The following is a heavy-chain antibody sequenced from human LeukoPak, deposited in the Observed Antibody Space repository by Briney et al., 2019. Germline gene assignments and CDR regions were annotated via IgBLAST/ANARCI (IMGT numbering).Heavy chain of an antibody. CDR3: ARAPTGTLLRFLEWLPCFDY. Sequence: ASVKVSCKASGFTFTSSAMQWVRQARGQRLEWIGWIVVGSGNTNYAQKFQERVTITRDMSTSTAYMELSSLRSEDTAVYYCARAPTGTLLRFLEWLPCFDYWGQGTLVTVSS. J-gene: IGHJ4*02. CDR2: IVVGSGNT. CDR1: GFTFTSSA. V-gene: IGHV1-58*02. D-gene: IGHD3-3*01.